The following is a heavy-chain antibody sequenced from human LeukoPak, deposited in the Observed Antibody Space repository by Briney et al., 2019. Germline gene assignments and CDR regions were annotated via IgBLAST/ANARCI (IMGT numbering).Heavy chain of an antibody. D-gene: IGHD6-19*01. V-gene: IGHV3-33*01. CDR2: MSYDGSNK. CDR1: GFTFSSYG. J-gene: IGHJ4*02. Sequence: GRSLRLSCVASGFTFSSYGIHWVRQAPGRGLEWVAVMSYDGSNKNYADSVKGRFTISRDNSKNTLFLQMDSLRAEDTAVYYCARGKYSSGWYYFDYWGQGTLVTVSS. CDR3: ARGKYSSGWYYFDY.